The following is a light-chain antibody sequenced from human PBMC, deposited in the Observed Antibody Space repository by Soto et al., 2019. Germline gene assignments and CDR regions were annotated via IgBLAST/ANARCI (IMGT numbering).Light chain of an antibody. CDR1: QSLLHSNGYNY. CDR3: LQALHPPGFT. V-gene: IGKV2-28*01. Sequence: DIVMTQSPLSLPVTPGEPASISCRSSQSLLHSNGYNYLDWYLQKPGQSPQLLLYLGPNRASGVPGRFSGSGSGTDFTLKISRVEAEDVGVYYCLQALHPPGFTFGPGTKVDIK. J-gene: IGKJ3*01. CDR2: LGP.